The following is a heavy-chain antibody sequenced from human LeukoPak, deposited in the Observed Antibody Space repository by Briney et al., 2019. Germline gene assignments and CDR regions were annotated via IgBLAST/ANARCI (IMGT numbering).Heavy chain of an antibody. CDR2: IYHSGST. D-gene: IGHD2-21*02. CDR1: GGSISSGGYS. CDR3: ARHHCGGGCSLDY. V-gene: IGHV4-30-2*01. Sequence: SETLSLTCAVSGGSISSGGYSWSWIRQPPGKGLEWIGYIYHSGSTYYNPSLKSRVTISVDRSKNQFSLKLSSVTAADTAVYFCARHHCGGGCSLDYWGQGTLVTISS. J-gene: IGHJ4*02.